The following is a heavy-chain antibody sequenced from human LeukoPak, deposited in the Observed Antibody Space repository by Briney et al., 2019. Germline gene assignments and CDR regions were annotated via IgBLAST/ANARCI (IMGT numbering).Heavy chain of an antibody. J-gene: IGHJ4*02. V-gene: IGHV3-48*03. CDR2: ISSSGRTI. CDR3: VSGYLYGDY. Sequence: GSLRLSCSVSGFTFSSYEMKWVRQAPGKGLEWISYISSSGRTIHYADSVKGRFTISRDNARSSLYLQMNSLRAEDTAVYYCVSGYLYGDYWGQGTLVTVLS. D-gene: IGHD3-22*01. CDR1: GFTFSSYE.